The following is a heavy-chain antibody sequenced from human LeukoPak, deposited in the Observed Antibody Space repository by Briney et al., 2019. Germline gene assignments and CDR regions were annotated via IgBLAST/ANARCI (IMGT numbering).Heavy chain of an antibody. Sequence: KPSETLSLTCAVYGGSFSGYYWSWIRQPPGKGLEWIGEINHSGSTNYNPSLKSRVTISVDTSKNQFSLKLSSVTAADTAVYYCARAGYLRITMVRGVIVRGHRFDYWGQGTLVTVSS. J-gene: IGHJ4*02. CDR3: ARAGYLRITMVRGVIVRGHRFDY. V-gene: IGHV4-34*01. D-gene: IGHD3-10*01. CDR2: INHSGST. CDR1: GGSFSGYY.